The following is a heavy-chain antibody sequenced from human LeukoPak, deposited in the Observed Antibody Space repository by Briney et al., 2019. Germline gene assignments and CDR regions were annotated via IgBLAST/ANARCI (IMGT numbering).Heavy chain of an antibody. CDR1: GFTFSSYW. V-gene: IGHV3-7*01. CDR3: ARDIRYFDL. CDR2: INQEGRDK. J-gene: IGHJ2*01. Sequence: GGSLRLSCAASGFTFSSYWMTWVRQAPGKGLEWVSNINQEGRDKNYVDSVKGRFTISRDNAKNSLYLQMNNLRAEDTAVYYCARDIRYFDLWGRGTLVTVSS.